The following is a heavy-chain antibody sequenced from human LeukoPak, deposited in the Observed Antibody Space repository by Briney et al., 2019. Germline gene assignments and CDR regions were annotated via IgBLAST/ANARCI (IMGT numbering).Heavy chain of an antibody. CDR1: GFTFSDYY. CDR2: ISSSGSTI. V-gene: IGHV3-11*04. D-gene: IGHD4-17*01. Sequence: GGSLRLSCAASGFTFSDYYMSWIRQAPGKGLEWVSYISSSGSTIYYADSVKGRFTISRDNSKNTLYLQMNSLRAEDTAVYYCARATQSTDAFDIWGQGTMVTVSS. CDR3: ARATQSTDAFDI. J-gene: IGHJ3*02.